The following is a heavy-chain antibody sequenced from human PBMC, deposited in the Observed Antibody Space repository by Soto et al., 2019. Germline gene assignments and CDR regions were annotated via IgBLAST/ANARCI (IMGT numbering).Heavy chain of an antibody. V-gene: IGHV4-4*02. J-gene: IGHJ4*02. CDR3: ARDQGYGFDY. CDR2: IDHSGST. D-gene: IGHD5-12*01. CDR1: GDSFSGSNW. Sequence: QVQLQESGPGLVKPSGTLSLTCAVSGDSFSGSNWWHWVRQPPGNGLEWIAEIDHSGSTNYNPSLKSRVTISVDKSKNQFSLKLSSVTAADTAMYYCARDQGYGFDYWGQGTLVTVSS.